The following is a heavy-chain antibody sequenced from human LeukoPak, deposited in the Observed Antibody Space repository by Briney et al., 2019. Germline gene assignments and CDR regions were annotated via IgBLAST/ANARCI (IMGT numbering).Heavy chain of an antibody. V-gene: IGHV3-49*04. CDR2: IRSKAYGGTT. D-gene: IGHD1-26*01. Sequence: GGSLRLSCTASGFTFGDYVMSWVRQAPGKGLEWVGFIRSKAYGGTTEYAASVKGRFTISRDDSKSIAYLQMNSLKTEDTAVYYCTSGVGATNDYWGQGTLVTVSS. CDR1: GFTFGDYV. J-gene: IGHJ4*02. CDR3: TSGVGATNDY.